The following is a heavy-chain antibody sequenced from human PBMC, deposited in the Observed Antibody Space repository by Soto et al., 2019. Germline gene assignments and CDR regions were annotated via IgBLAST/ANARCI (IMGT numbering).Heavy chain of an antibody. CDR1: GGTFSSYA. D-gene: IGHD5-18*01. CDR2: IIPIFGTA. J-gene: IGHJ4*02. CDR3: ARGQAAHVDTAMDFDY. Sequence: QVQLVQSGAEVKKPGSSVKVSCKASGGTFSSYAISWVRQAPGQGLEWMGGIIPIFGTANYAQKFQGRVTITADEPTSTAYMELSSLRSEDTAVYYCARGQAAHVDTAMDFDYWGQGTLVTVSS. V-gene: IGHV1-69*01.